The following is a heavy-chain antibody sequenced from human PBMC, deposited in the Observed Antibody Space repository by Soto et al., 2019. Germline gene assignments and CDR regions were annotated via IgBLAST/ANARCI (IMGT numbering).Heavy chain of an antibody. D-gene: IGHD2-2*01. Sequence: ASVKVSCKASGYTFTDYYIHWVRQAPGQGLEWMGWINPNSGGTKFAQKFQGRVTMTRVTSITTAYMQLSSLRSDDTALYYCAKDPNFVVVPAATGGMDVWGQGTTVTFSS. CDR2: INPNSGGT. CDR3: AKDPNFVVVPAATGGMDV. J-gene: IGHJ6*02. V-gene: IGHV1-2*02. CDR1: GYTFTDYY.